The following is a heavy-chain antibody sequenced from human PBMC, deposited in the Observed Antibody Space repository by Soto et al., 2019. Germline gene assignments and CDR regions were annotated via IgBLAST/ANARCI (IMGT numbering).Heavy chain of an antibody. CDR1: VGSFSSYA. D-gene: IGHD1-26*01. CDR3: ARPIVGATYYYYYYGMDV. J-gene: IGHJ6*02. V-gene: IGHV1-69*13. CDR2: IIPIFGTA. Sequence: SVKVSCKASVGSFSSYAISWVRQAPGQGLEWMGGIIPIFGTANYAQKFQGRVTITADEFTSTAYMELSSLRSEDTAVYYCARPIVGATYYYYYYGMDVWGQGTTVTVSS.